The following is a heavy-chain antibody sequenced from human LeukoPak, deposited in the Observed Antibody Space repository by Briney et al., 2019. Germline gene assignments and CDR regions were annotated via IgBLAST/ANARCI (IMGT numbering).Heavy chain of an antibody. Sequence: ASVKVSCKTSGYTFTSFDIYWVRQATGQGLEWMGWMNPNSGNTGYAQKFQARVTMTWNTSISTAYMELISLRSEDTAVYYCARGRRYFASGTVWAYDYWGQGTLVTVSS. V-gene: IGHV1-8*01. CDR1: GYTFTSFD. CDR2: MNPNSGNT. CDR3: ARGRRYFASGTVWAYDY. D-gene: IGHD3-10*01. J-gene: IGHJ4*02.